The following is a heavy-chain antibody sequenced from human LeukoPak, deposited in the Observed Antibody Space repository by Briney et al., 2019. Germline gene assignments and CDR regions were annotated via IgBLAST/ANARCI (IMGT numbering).Heavy chain of an antibody. D-gene: IGHD3-22*01. CDR3: ARGPLDSSGYYFDY. CDR2: MNPNGGNT. V-gene: IGHV1-8*03. J-gene: IGHJ4*02. Sequence: ASVKVSCKSSGYTFTSYDIKWVRQATGQGLEWMGWMNPNGGNTGYAQKFQGRVTITRNTSISTAYMELSSLRSEDTAVYYCARGPLDSSGYYFDYWGQGTLVTVSS. CDR1: GYTFTSYD.